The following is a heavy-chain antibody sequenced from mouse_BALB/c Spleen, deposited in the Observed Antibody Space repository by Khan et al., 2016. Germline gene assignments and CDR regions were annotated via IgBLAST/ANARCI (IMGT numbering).Heavy chain of an antibody. Sequence: EVQLQESGPSLVKPSQTLSLTCSVTGYSITSGYWNWIRKFPGNKLEYMGYISYSGDTYYNPSHNSRISITRDTSKTQNYLQLNSVTTDDTATYYCTRYDGYYFDYWGQGTTLTVSS. CDR1: GYSITSGY. J-gene: IGHJ2*01. V-gene: IGHV3-8*02. CDR3: TRYDGYYFDY. CDR2: ISYSGDT. D-gene: IGHD2-3*01.